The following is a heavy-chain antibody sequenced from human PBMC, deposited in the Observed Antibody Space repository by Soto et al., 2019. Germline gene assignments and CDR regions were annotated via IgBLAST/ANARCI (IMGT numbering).Heavy chain of an antibody. V-gene: IGHV3-30*18. CDR2: ISYDGSNK. D-gene: IGHD6-6*01. J-gene: IGHJ6*02. Sequence: QVQLVESGGGVVQPGRSLRLSCAASGFTFSNFGMHWVRQAPGKGLEWVADISYDGSNKYFADSVKGRFTISRDNSKNTLYLQMNSLRAEDTAVYYCAKDQGSSSSRYYYYGMDVWGQGTTVTVSS. CDR3: AKDQGSSSSRYYYYGMDV. CDR1: GFTFSNFG.